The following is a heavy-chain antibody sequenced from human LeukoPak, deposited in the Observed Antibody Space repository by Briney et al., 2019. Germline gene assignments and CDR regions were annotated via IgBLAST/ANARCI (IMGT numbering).Heavy chain of an antibody. V-gene: IGHV3-21*01. CDR1: GFTFSSYS. CDR2: TSTSGSYI. Sequence: GGSLRLSCAASGFTFSSYSMSWVRQAPGKGLEWVSSTSTSGSYIYYADSLKGRFTISRDNAKNSLYLQMNSLRAEDTAVYYCARGYYDILTAYPGDYWGQGTLVTVSS. D-gene: IGHD3-9*01. CDR3: ARGYYDILTAYPGDY. J-gene: IGHJ4*02.